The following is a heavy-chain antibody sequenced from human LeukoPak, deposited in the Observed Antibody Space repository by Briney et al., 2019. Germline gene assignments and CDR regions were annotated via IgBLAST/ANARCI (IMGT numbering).Heavy chain of an antibody. Sequence: SETLSLTRVVNGGSFSGYYWSWIRPPPGKGLAWIGEINHSGSTNYNPSLKSRVTISVDTSKNQFSLKLSSVTAADTAVYYCARQYSSGWYKGYFQYWGQGTLVTVSS. CDR1: GGSFSGYY. CDR2: INHSGST. CDR3: ARQYSSGWYKGYFQY. D-gene: IGHD6-19*01. J-gene: IGHJ1*01. V-gene: IGHV4-34*01.